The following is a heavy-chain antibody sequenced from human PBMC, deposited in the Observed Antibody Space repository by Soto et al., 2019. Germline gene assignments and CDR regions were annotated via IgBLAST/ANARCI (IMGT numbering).Heavy chain of an antibody. D-gene: IGHD5-18*01. J-gene: IGHJ4*02. CDR1: GGSISSSSYY. V-gene: IGHV4-39*01. CDR3: AAQYSYGFPFDY. CDR2: IFYTGNT. Sequence: QLQLQESGPGLVKPSETLSLTCTVSGGSISSSSYYWAWIRQPPGKGLGWIGTIFYTGNTYYNPSLKSRXXIXVXXSKTQFSLKLSSVTAADTAVYYCAAQYSYGFPFDYWGQGTLVTVSS.